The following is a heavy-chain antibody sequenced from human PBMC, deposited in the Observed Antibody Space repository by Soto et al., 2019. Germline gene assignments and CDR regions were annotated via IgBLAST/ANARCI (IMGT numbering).Heavy chain of an antibody. Sequence: SETLSLTCTVSGGSISSSSYYWGWIRQPPGKGLEWIGSIYYSGSTYYNPSLKGRVTISVDTSKNQFSMKLSSVTAADTAVYYCARHILEAACSSTSCHKYYYYYYMDVWGKGTTVTVSS. CDR1: GGSISSSSYY. D-gene: IGHD2-2*02. V-gene: IGHV4-39*01. CDR3: ARHILEAACSSTSCHKYYYYYYMDV. CDR2: IYYSGST. J-gene: IGHJ6*03.